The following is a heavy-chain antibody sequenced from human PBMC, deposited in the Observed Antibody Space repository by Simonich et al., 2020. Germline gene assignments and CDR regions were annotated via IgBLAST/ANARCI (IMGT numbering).Heavy chain of an antibody. CDR1: GVSISSSSYY. CDR3: ARWAYSSSYFDY. J-gene: IGHJ4*02. Sequence: QLQLQESGPGLVKPSETLSLTCTVSGVSISSSSYYWCWIRQPPGKGLEWIGSIYYIGSTYYNPSLKRRVTISVDTSKNKFSLKLSSVTAADTAVYYCARWAYSSSYFDYWGQGTLVTVSS. CDR2: IYYIGST. D-gene: IGHD6-6*01. V-gene: IGHV4-39*01.